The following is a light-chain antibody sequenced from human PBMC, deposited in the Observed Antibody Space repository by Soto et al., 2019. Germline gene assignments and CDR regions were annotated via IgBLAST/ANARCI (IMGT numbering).Light chain of an antibody. V-gene: IGKV3-20*01. Sequence: EIVLTQSPGTLSLSPGERATLSCRASQSVSSNYFAWYQQKPGLAPRLLIYGASSRATGIPDRFSGSGSGTDFTLTISRLETEDFAVYYCQHYGSPPPVTFAQGTKLVIK. CDR1: QSVSSNY. J-gene: IGKJ2*01. CDR3: QHYGSPPPVT. CDR2: GAS.